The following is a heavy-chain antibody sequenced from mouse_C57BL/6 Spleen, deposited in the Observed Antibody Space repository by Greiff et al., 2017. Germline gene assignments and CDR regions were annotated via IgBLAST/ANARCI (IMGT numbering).Heavy chain of an antibody. CDR1: GYTFTSYW. CDR2: IDPSDSYT. D-gene: IGHD1-1*01. CDR3: ARSDYGSSLPPWFAY. Sequence: QVQLQQSGAELVMPGASVKLSCKASGYTFTSYWMHWVKQRPGQGLEWIGEIDPSDSYTNYNQKFKGKSTLTVDKSSSTAYMQLSSLTSEDSAVYYCARSDYGSSLPPWFAYWGQGTLVTVSA. J-gene: IGHJ3*01. V-gene: IGHV1-69*01.